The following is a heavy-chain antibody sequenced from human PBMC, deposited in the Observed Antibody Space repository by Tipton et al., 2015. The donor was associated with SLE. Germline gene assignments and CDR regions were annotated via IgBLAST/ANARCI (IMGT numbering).Heavy chain of an antibody. V-gene: IGHV4-39*07. CDR3: ASLPTLTPCCLVV. CDR1: SGSISSSSYY. CDR2: IYYSGSN. D-gene: IGHD2-15*01. Sequence: TLSLTCTVSSGSISSSSYYWGWIRQPPGKGLEWIGSIYYSGSNYYNPSLKSRVSISVDTTKNQFYLTLRSVTAADMSVYYCASLPTLTPCCLVVRTQGATVAVYS. J-gene: IGHJ6*02.